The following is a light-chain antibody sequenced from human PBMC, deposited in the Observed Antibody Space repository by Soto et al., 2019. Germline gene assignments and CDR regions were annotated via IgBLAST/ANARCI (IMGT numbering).Light chain of an antibody. V-gene: IGKV1-17*01. CDR3: QHYNSYSEA. CDR1: QGIRND. J-gene: IGKJ1*01. Sequence: DIQMTQSPSSLSASVGDRVTITCRASQGIRNDLAWYQQKPGKAPKLLIYAASTLQSGVPSRFSGSGSGTEFILTISSLQPDDFATYYCQHYNSYSEAFGQGTKVDIK. CDR2: AAS.